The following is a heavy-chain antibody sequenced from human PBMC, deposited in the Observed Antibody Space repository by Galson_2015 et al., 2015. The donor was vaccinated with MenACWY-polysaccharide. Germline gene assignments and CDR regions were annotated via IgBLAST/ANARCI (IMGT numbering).Heavy chain of an antibody. V-gene: IGHV3-48*02. CDR1: GFTFRTYR. D-gene: IGHD6-13*01. Sequence: SLRLSCAASGFTFRTYRMPWVRQAPGKGLEWVSYINGGSSTIYYADSVKGRFTISRDNAKNSLYLQMNSLRDDDTAVYYCARDSCIAGADDSWGQGTLVTVSS. CDR2: INGGSSTI. CDR3: ARDSCIAGADDS. J-gene: IGHJ5*01.